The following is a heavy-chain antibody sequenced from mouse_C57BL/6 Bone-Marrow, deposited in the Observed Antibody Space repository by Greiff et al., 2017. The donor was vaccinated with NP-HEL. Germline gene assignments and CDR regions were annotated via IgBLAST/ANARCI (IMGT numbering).Heavy chain of an antibody. D-gene: IGHD1-1*01. CDR2: IDPENGDT. CDR1: GFNIKDDY. CDR3: TTSTVVDY. Sequence: EVKLQESGAELVRPGASVKLSCTASGFNIKDDYMHWVKQRPEQGLEWIGWIDPENGDTEYASKFQGKATITADTSSNTAYLQLSSLTSEDTAVYYCTTSTVVDYWGQGTTLTVSS. J-gene: IGHJ2*01. V-gene: IGHV14-4*01.